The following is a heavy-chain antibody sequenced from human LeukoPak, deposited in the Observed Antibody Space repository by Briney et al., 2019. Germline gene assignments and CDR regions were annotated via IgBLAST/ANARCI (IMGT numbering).Heavy chain of an antibody. CDR2: ISAYNGNT. CDR3: ARGYYDILTGWFPSDAFDI. D-gene: IGHD3-9*01. Sequence: ASVKVSCKASGYTFTSYGISWVRQAPGQGLEWMGWISAYNGNTNYAQKLQGGVTMTTGTSTSTAYMELRSLRSDDTAVYYCARGYYDILTGWFPSDAFDIWGQGTMVTVSS. J-gene: IGHJ3*02. V-gene: IGHV1-18*04. CDR1: GYTFTSYG.